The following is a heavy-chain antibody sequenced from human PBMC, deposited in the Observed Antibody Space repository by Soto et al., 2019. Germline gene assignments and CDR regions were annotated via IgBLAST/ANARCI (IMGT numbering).Heavy chain of an antibody. J-gene: IGHJ6*02. CDR3: ARQVFGSSTYYGMDV. CDR2: IDPSDSYT. V-gene: IGHV5-10-1*01. Sequence: GESLKISCKGSGYSFTSYWISWVRQMPGKGLEWMGRIDPSDSYTNYSPSFQGHVTISADKSISTAYLQWSSLKASDTAMYYCARQVFGSSTYYGMDVWGQGTTVTVS. CDR1: GYSFTSYW. D-gene: IGHD6-13*01.